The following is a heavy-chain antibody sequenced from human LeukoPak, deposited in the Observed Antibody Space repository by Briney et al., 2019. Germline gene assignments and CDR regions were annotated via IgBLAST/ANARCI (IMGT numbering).Heavy chain of an antibody. D-gene: IGHD3-22*01. CDR1: GYTFTSYG. V-gene: IGHV1-18*01. CDR3: AREEPFYDSSGYPTLPRGDIYFDY. Sequence: GASVKVSCKASGYTFTSYGISWVRQAPGQGLEWMGWISAYNGNTNYAQKLQGRVTMTTDTSTSTAYMELRSLRSDDTAVYYCAREEPFYDSSGYPTLPRGDIYFDYWGQGTLVTVSS. CDR2: ISAYNGNT. J-gene: IGHJ4*02.